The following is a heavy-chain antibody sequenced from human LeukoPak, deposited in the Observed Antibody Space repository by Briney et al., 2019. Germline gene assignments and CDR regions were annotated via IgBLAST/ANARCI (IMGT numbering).Heavy chain of an antibody. V-gene: IGHV3-23*01. CDR2: ISGSGGST. CDR1: GFPFSSFG. D-gene: IGHD3-22*01. CDR3: AKALGSGYYYAQLDD. Sequence: PGGSLRLSCTASGFPFSSFGMSWVPQAPGRGLEGVSAISGSGGSTYYADSVKGRFTISRDNSKNTLYLQMNSLRAEDTAVYYCAKALGSGYYYAQLDDWGEGTLVTVSS. J-gene: IGHJ4*02.